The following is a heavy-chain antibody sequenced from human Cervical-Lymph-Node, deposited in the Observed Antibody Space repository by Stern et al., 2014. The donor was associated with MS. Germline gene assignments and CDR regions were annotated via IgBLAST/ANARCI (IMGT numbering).Heavy chain of an antibody. J-gene: IGHJ4*02. CDR2: ISFDGRNK. V-gene: IGHV3-30*14. CDR3: ASPPPFDF. Sequence: VQLVESGGGVVQPGRSLRLSCAASGFSFSSYTMHWVRQAPGKGLEWVAAISFDGRNKYYADSVRGRFTISRDTSNNTLFLQMSTLRTEDTAVFYRASPPPFDFWGQGTLVAVSS. CDR1: GFSFSSYT.